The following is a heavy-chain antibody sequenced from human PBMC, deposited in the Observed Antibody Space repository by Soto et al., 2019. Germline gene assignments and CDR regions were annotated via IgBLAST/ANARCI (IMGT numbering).Heavy chain of an antibody. J-gene: IGHJ5*02. CDR2: IYYSGNS. V-gene: IGHV4-59*01. CDR1: GGSISSYY. D-gene: IGHD5-12*01. CDR3: ARDLEDGYNLGWFDP. Sequence: SETLSLTCTVSGGSISSYYWSWIRQPPGKGLEWIGYIYYSGNSNYNPSLKSRVTISVDTSKNQFSLKLSSVTAADTAMYYCARDLEDGYNLGWFDPWGQGTLVTVSS.